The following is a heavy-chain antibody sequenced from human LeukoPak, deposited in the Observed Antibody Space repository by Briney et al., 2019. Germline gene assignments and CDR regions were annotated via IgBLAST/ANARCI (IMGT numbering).Heavy chain of an antibody. J-gene: IGHJ6*02. Sequence: PGGSLRLSCAASGFTFSTYSMNWVRQAPGKGLEWVTFISYDGSNKYYADSVKGRFTISRDNSKNTLYLQMNSLRAEDTAVYYCARVMYPRAGMDVWGQGTTVTVSS. CDR3: ARVMYPRAGMDV. V-gene: IGHV3-30*03. D-gene: IGHD2-2*01. CDR2: ISYDGSNK. CDR1: GFTFSTYS.